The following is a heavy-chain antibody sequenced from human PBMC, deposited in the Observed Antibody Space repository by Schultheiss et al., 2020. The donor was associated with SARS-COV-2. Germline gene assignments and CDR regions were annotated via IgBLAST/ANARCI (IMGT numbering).Heavy chain of an antibody. CDR1: GFTFSSYA. D-gene: IGHD1-26*01. J-gene: IGHJ6*02. Sequence: GGSLRLSCAASGFTFSSYAMHWVRQAPGKGLEWVAVISYDGSNKYYADSVKGRFTISRDNSKNTLYLQMNSLRAEDTAVYYCARGNGGSYYYGMDVWGQGTTLNVSS. V-gene: IGHV3-30*01. CDR3: ARGNGGSYYYGMDV. CDR2: ISYDGSNK.